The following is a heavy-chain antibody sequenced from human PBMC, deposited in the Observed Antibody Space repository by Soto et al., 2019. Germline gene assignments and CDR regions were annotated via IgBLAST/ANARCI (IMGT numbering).Heavy chain of an antibody. Sequence: ASVKVSCKASGYTLSSYGISWVRQAPGQGLEWIGWISPYNGKRNYGQKVQGRVTMTTDTSTSTAYMELRSLRSDDTAVYYCARTPGGYETDFFDYWGQGTQVTVSS. D-gene: IGHD5-12*01. CDR3: ARTPGGYETDFFDY. CDR1: GYTLSSYG. CDR2: ISPYNGKR. V-gene: IGHV1-18*01. J-gene: IGHJ4*02.